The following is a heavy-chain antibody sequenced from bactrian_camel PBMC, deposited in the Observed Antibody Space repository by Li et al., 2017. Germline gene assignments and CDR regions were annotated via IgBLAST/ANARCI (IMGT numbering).Heavy chain of an antibody. CDR2: LYTGVGSA. J-gene: IGHJ6*01. V-gene: IGHV3S54*01. D-gene: IGHD6*01. CDR1: TYTFTSGY. CDR3: AAVEELPRSVCLHRGREAFGY. Sequence: HVQLVESGGGSVQAGRSLRLSCEASTYTFTSGYMGWFRQLPGEQREAVATLYTGVGSAYYTDSVKGRFTISQDAAKNVLYLQMNSLRPEDTAMYYCAAVEELPRSVCLHRGREAFGYWGQGTQVTVS.